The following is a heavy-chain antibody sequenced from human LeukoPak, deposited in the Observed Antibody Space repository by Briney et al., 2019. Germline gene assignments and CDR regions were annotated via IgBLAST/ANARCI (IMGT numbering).Heavy chain of an antibody. J-gene: IGHJ4*02. CDR3: ASSAYSSGWYGAHFDY. CDR2: IYPGESDT. Sequence: GESLKISCKGSGYSFTSYWIGWVRKMPGKGLEWMGIIYPGESDTRYSPSFQGQVTISADKSISTAYLQWSSLRASDTAIYYCASSAYSSGWYGAHFDYWGQGTLVTVSS. D-gene: IGHD6-19*01. V-gene: IGHV5-51*01. CDR1: GYSFTSYW.